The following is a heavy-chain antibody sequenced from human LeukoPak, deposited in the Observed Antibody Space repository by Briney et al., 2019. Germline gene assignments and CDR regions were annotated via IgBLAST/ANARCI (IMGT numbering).Heavy chain of an antibody. V-gene: IGHV1-2*02. CDR2: INPNSGGT. CDR3: ARPLYSNYGYFQH. D-gene: IGHD4-11*01. CDR1: GYTFTGYY. Sequence: ASVKVSCKASGYTFTGYYMHWVRQAPGQGLEGMGWINPNSGGTNYAQKFQGRVTMTRDTSISTAYMELSRLRSDDTAVYYCARPLYSNYGYFQHWGQGTLVTVSS. J-gene: IGHJ1*01.